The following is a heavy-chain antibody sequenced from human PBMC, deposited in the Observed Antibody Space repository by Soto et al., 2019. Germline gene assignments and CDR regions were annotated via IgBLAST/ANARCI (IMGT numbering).Heavy chain of an antibody. CDR1: GGSINNGYW. J-gene: IGHJ6*02. Sequence: QVHLQESGPGLVKPSGTLSLTCGVSGGSINNGYWWTWVRQPPGKGLEWIGEKHHSGSTNYNLSLKSRVSISLDKSKIQFSLILSSVTAADTPVYYCAYSSGWWRLDVWGQGTTVTVSS. CDR3: AYSSGWWRLDV. CDR2: KHHSGST. V-gene: IGHV4-4*02. D-gene: IGHD6-19*01.